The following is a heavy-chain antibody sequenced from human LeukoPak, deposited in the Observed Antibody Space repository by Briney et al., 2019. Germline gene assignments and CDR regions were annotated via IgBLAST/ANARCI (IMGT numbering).Heavy chain of an antibody. Sequence: PGGSLRLSCAASGFTFSSYAMSWVRQAPGKGLEWVSAISGSGGSTYYADSVKGRFTISRDNAKNSLYLQMNSLRAEDTAVYYCARGRLMGSGLPAIDYWGQGTLVTVSS. V-gene: IGHV3-23*01. J-gene: IGHJ4*02. CDR2: ISGSGGST. CDR3: ARGRLMGSGLPAIDY. D-gene: IGHD3-10*01. CDR1: GFTFSSYA.